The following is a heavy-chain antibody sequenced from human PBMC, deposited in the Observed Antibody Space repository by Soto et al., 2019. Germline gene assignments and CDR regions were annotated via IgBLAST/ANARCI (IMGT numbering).Heavy chain of an antibody. CDR1: GYTFTSYG. CDR2: ISAYNGNT. D-gene: IGHD2-2*01. CDR3: ARDEDCSSTSCYGIYYYYGMDV. V-gene: IGHV1-18*01. J-gene: IGHJ6*02. Sequence: QVQLVQSGAEVKKPGASVKVSCKASGYTFTSYGISWVRQAPGQGLEWMGWISAYNGNTNYAQKLQGRVTMTTDTSTSTAYMELRSLRSADTAVYYCARDEDCSSTSCYGIYYYYGMDVWGQGTTVTVSS.